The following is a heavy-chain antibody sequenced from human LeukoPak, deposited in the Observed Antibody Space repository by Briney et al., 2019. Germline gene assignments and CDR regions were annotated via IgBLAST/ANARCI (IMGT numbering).Heavy chain of an antibody. CDR2: INRSGST. J-gene: IGHJ3*02. CDR1: GGSFSGYY. V-gene: IGHV4-34*01. D-gene: IGHD3-22*01. Sequence: SETLSLTCAVYGGSFSGYYWSWIRQPPGKGLEWIGEINRSGSTNYNPSLKSRVTISVDTSKNQFSLKLSSVTAADTAVYYCARGRRRYYYDSSGTLGAFDIWGQGTMVTVSS. CDR3: ARGRRRYYYDSSGTLGAFDI.